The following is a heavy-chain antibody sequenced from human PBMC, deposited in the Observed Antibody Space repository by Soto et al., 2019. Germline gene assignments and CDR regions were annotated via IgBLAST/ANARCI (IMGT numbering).Heavy chain of an antibody. V-gene: IGHV1-69*13. J-gene: IGHJ4*02. CDR3: ARGPTYYDILTGYYTKYYFDY. Sequence: GASVKVSCKASGGTFSSYAISWVRQAPGQGLEWMGGIIPIFGTANYAQKFQGRVTITADESTSTAYMELSRLRSDDTAVYYCARGPTYYDILTGYYTKYYFDYWGQGTLVTVSS. CDR2: IIPIFGTA. CDR1: GGTFSSYA. D-gene: IGHD3-9*01.